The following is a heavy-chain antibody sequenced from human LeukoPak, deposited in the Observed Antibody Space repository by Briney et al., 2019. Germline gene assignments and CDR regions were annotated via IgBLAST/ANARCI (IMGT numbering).Heavy chain of an antibody. V-gene: IGHV3-23*01. J-gene: IGHJ4*02. D-gene: IGHD2-21*02. CDR3: AKEGYCGGDCYREFDY. CDR2: ISGSGGST. Sequence: GGSLRLSCAASGFTFSSYAMSWVRQAPGKGLEWVSGISGSGGSTYYADSVKGRFTISRDNSKNTLYLQMNSLRAEDTAVYYCAKEGYCGGDCYREFDYWGQGTLLTVPS. CDR1: GFTFSSYA.